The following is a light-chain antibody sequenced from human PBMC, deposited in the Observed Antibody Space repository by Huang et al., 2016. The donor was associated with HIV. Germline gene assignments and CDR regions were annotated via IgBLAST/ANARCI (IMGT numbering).Light chain of an antibody. CDR3: QQYDNLYT. CDR2: DAS. CDR1: QDIRKY. Sequence: DIQMTQSPSSLSAPVGDRVTIPCQASQDIRKYLNWYQQKPGRAPKLLIYDASNLQTGVPSRFNGSGSGTDFTFTISSLQPEDIGTYYCQQYDNLYTFGQGTKLEIK. V-gene: IGKV1-33*01. J-gene: IGKJ2*01.